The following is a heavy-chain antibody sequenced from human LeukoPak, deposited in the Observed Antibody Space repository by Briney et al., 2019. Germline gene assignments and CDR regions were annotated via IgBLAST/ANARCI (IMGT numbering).Heavy chain of an antibody. CDR3: ARDLTTVTFDAFDI. V-gene: IGHV1-2*06. D-gene: IGHD4-17*01. CDR1: GYTFIGYY. CDR2: INPNSGDA. J-gene: IGHJ3*02. Sequence: ASVKVSCKASGYTFIGYYIHWVRRAPGQGLEWMGRINPNSGDANYAQKLQGRVTMTTDTSTSTAYMELRSLRSDDTAVYYCARDLTTVTFDAFDIWGQGTMVTVSS.